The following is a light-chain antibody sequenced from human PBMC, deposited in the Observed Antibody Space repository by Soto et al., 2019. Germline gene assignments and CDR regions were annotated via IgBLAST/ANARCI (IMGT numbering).Light chain of an antibody. J-gene: IGLJ2*01. Sequence: QSVLTQPASVSGSPGQSITISCTGASSDVGGYNYVSWYQQYPGKAPKLMIYEVSNRPSGVSNRFSGSKSVNTASLTISGLQAEDEADYYCTSYTSSSTLVFGGGTKLTVL. CDR2: EVS. V-gene: IGLV2-14*01. CDR1: SSDVGGYNY. CDR3: TSYTSSSTLV.